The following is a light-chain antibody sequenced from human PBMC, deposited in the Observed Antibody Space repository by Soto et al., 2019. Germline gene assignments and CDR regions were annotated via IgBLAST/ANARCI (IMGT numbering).Light chain of an antibody. Sequence: DIQMTQSPSSLSASVGDRVTITCQASQDISNYLNWYQQKPGKAPKLVIYDASNLETGVQSRFSGSGSGSDFTFTISSLQPEDIATYYCQQYDNLPLTFGGGTKVEIK. CDR2: DAS. J-gene: IGKJ4*01. V-gene: IGKV1-33*01. CDR1: QDISNY. CDR3: QQYDNLPLT.